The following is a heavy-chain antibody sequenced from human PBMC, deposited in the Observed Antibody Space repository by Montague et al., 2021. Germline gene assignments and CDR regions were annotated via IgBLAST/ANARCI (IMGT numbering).Heavy chain of an antibody. CDR1: GGSIRSYY. D-gene: IGHD6-6*01. V-gene: IGHV4-59*01. CDR2: IYYSGST. Sequence: SETLSLTCTISGGSIRSYYWNWIRQPPGKGLEWIGYIYYSGSTNYNPSLKSRVNISLDTSNYQFSLNLRSVTAADTAVYYCARALAARWWFDPWGQGILVTVSS. J-gene: IGHJ5*02. CDR3: ARALAARWWFDP.